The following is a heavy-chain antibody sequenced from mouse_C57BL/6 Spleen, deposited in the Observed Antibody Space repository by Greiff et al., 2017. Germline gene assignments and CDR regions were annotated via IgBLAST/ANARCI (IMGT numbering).Heavy chain of an antibody. V-gene: IGHV2-3*01. Sequence: VQGVESGPGLVAPSQSLSITCTVSGFSLTSNGVSWVRQPPGKGLVWLGVIWGDGSTNYHSALISRLSISKDDSKSKVFLKLNSLQTDDTATYYCAKTGTWFAYWGQGTLVTVSA. CDR1: GFSLTSNG. J-gene: IGHJ3*01. CDR3: AKTGTWFAY. CDR2: IWGDGST. D-gene: IGHD4-1*01.